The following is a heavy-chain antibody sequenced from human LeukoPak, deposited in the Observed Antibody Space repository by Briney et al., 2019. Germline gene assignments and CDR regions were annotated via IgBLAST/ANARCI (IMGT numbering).Heavy chain of an antibody. CDR2: IFYSGST. V-gene: IGHV4-61*05. CDR1: GGSISSSSYY. Sequence: SETLSLTCTVSGGSISSSSYYWGWIRQPPGKGLVWIGYIFYSGSTANNPSLKSRVTISVDTSKNQFSLKLSSVTAADTAVYYCARGAPGRDGYNLFYWGQGTLVTVSS. J-gene: IGHJ4*02. D-gene: IGHD5-24*01. CDR3: ARGAPGRDGYNLFY.